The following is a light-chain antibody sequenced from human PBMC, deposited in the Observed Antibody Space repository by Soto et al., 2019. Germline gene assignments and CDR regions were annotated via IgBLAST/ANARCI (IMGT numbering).Light chain of an antibody. CDR1: QSISSY. J-gene: IGKJ4*01. CDR3: QQSYSTPRT. V-gene: IGKV1-39*01. Sequence: DLQMTQSPSSLSASVGDRVTISCRASQSISSYLNWYHQKPGKAPRLLIYAASSLQSGVSSRFSGSGSGTDFTLTISSLQPEDFATYYCQQSYSTPRTFGGGTKVEIK. CDR2: AAS.